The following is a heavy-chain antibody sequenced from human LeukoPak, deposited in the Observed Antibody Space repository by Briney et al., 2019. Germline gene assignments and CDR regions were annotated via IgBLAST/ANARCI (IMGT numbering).Heavy chain of an antibody. Sequence: TAGGSLRLSCAASGFTFSTYWMHWVRQAPGKGLVWVSSISSSSSYIYYADSVKGRFTISRDNAKNSLYLQMNSLRAEDTAVYYCAREPYSASSHDAFDIWGQGTMVTVSS. J-gene: IGHJ3*02. CDR1: GFTFSTYW. CDR2: ISSSSSYI. CDR3: AREPYSASSHDAFDI. V-gene: IGHV3-21*01. D-gene: IGHD2-21*01.